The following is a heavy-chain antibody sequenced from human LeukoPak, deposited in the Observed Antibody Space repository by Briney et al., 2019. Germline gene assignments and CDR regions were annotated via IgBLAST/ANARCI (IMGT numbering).Heavy chain of an antibody. CDR2: ISSSSSYI. CDR1: GFTFSSYS. D-gene: IGHD5-12*01. CDR3: ARVEYSGYESKFDY. J-gene: IGHJ4*02. V-gene: IGHV3-21*01. Sequence: GGSLRLSCAASGFTFSSYSMNWVRQAPGKGLEWVSSISSSSSYIYYADSVKGRFTISRDNAKNSLYLQMNSLRAEDTAVCYCARVEYSGYESKFDYWGQGTLVTVSS.